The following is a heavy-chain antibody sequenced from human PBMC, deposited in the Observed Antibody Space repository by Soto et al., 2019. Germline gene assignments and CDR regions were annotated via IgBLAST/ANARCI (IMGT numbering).Heavy chain of an antibody. CDR3: ARDAPIYDFWSGYYPLYGMDV. CDR1: GFTVSSNY. CDR2: IYSGGST. D-gene: IGHD3-3*01. V-gene: IGHV3-53*01. Sequence: GGSLRLSCAASGFTVSSNYMSWVRQAPGKGLEWVSVIYSGGSTYYADSVKGRFTISRDNSKNTLYLQMNSLRAEDTAVYYCARDAPIYDFWSGYYPLYGMDVWGQGTTVTVS. J-gene: IGHJ6*02.